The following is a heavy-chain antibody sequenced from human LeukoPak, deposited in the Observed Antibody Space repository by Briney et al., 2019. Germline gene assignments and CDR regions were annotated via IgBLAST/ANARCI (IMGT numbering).Heavy chain of an antibody. Sequence: GGSLRLSCAVSGFTFSSYAMYWVRQAPGKGLEWVSSISGNGGSTYYADSVKGRFTISRDNSKKTLYLQMNSLRAEDTAVFYCAKGDKWNAAVRYYFDYWGQGTLVTVSS. D-gene: IGHD1-20*01. J-gene: IGHJ4*02. CDR3: AKGDKWNAAVRYYFDY. CDR2: ISGNGGST. CDR1: GFTFSSYA. V-gene: IGHV3-23*01.